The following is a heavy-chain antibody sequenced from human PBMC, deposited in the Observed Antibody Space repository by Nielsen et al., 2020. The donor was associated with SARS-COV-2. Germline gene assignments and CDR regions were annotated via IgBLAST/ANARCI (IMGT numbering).Heavy chain of an antibody. J-gene: IGHJ6*03. CDR3: ARRAEGLELWRRYFYYMDV. D-gene: IGHD5-18*01. Sequence: SETLSLTCTVSGASISSSDSYWTWIRQPPGKGLEWIGYIYYSGRTFYSPSLKSRVTISIDTSKKQFSLNLRSVTAADMAVYYCARRAEGLELWRRYFYYMDVWGKGTTVTVSS. CDR2: IYYSGRT. V-gene: IGHV4-30-4*01. CDR1: GASISSSDSY.